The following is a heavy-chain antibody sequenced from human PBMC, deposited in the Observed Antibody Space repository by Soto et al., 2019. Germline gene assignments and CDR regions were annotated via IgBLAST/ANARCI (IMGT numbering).Heavy chain of an antibody. CDR1: GFSLSTSGVG. V-gene: IGHV2-5*02. CDR2: IYWDDDK. CDR3: AHRQWLGHIDY. D-gene: IGHD6-19*01. J-gene: IGHJ4*02. Sequence: QITLKESGPTLVKPTQTLTLTCSFSGFSLSTSGVGVGWIRQPPGKALEWLALIYWDDDKHYSPSLKSRLTVTKDTSKNRVVLTMTNIDPMDTATYYCAHRQWLGHIDYWGQGTLVTVSS.